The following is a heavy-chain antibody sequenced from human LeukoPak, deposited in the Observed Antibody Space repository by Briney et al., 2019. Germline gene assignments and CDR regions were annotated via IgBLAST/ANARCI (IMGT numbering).Heavy chain of an antibody. D-gene: IGHD2-8*01. CDR1: GFTFSSYW. CDR2: INSDGSIT. J-gene: IGHJ6*02. CDR3: ARDGVRAGSSDGMDV. V-gene: IGHV3-74*01. Sequence: GGSLRLSCAASGFTFSSYWMNWVRQAPGKGLVWVSHINSDGSITSYADSVKGRFTISRDNSKNTLYLQMNSLRAEDTAVYYCARDGVRAGSSDGMDVWGQGTTVTVSS.